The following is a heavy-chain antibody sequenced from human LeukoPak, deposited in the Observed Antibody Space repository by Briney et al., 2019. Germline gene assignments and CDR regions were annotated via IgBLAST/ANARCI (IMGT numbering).Heavy chain of an antibody. CDR1: GGSFSGYY. D-gene: IGHD5-24*01. Sequence: PSETLSLTCAVYGGSFSGYYWSWIRQPPGKGLEWIGEINHSGSTNYNPSLKSRVTISVDTSKNQFSLKLSSVTAADTAVYYCARVRRWPLQLGYFDYWGQGTLVTVSS. CDR2: INHSGST. V-gene: IGHV4-34*01. CDR3: ARVRRWPLQLGYFDY. J-gene: IGHJ4*02.